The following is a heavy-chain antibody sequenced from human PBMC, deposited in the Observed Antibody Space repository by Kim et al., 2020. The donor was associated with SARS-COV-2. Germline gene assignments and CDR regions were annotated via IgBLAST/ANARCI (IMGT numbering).Heavy chain of an antibody. V-gene: IGHV4-34*01. D-gene: IGHD3-3*01. CDR3: ARGNFGYYDFWSGYYNFD. Sequence: SETLSLTCAVYGGSFSGYYWSWIRQPPGKGLEWIGEINHSGSTNYNPSLKSRVTISVDTSKNEFSLKLSSVTAADTAVYYCARGNFGYYDFWSGYYNFD. CDR1: GGSFSGYY. J-gene: IGHJ4*01. CDR2: INHSGST.